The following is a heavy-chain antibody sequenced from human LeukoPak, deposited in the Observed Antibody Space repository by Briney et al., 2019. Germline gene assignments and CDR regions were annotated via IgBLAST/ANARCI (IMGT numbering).Heavy chain of an antibody. D-gene: IGHD3-3*02. J-gene: IGHJ4*02. Sequence: ASVKVSCKASGYRFTSYGLNWERQAPGQGLEWMGWISAYNGHTNSTQNLQGRVTMTTDTSTSTAYMELRSLRSDDTAVYYCARDLTSWRGISIFGVVQGGYYFDSWGQGTLVTVSS. CDR3: ARDLTSWRGISIFGVVQGGYYFDS. V-gene: IGHV1-18*01. CDR1: GYRFTSYG. CDR2: ISAYNGHT.